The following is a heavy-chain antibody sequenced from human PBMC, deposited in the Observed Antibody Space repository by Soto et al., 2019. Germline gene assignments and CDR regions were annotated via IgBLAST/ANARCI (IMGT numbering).Heavy chain of an antibody. D-gene: IGHD3-10*01. CDR3: TRRGHGLDY. Sequence: QVQLVESGGGVVQPGRSLRLSCAASGFTFSTYAMHGVRQAPGMGLEWVAVISYDGTTKYYADSVMGRFTISRYNSDNSLYLQMTCLRAEDTAMYSCTRRGHGLDYWGQGTLVTVSS. CDR2: ISYDGTTK. V-gene: IGHV3-30-3*01. CDR1: GFTFSTYA. J-gene: IGHJ4*02.